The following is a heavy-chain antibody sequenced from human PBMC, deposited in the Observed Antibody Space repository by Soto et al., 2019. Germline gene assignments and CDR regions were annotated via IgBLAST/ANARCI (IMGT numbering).Heavy chain of an antibody. CDR1: GGSISSYD. V-gene: IGHV4-59*01. D-gene: IGHD3-10*01. Sequence: SETLSLTCTVSGGSISSYDWSWIRQPPGKGLEWIGYIYYSGSTNYNPSLKSRVTISVDTSKNQFSLKLSSVTAADTAVYYCARGGSGSYYNDYYYGMDVWGQGTTVTVSS. CDR3: ARGGSGSYYNDYYYGMDV. J-gene: IGHJ6*02. CDR2: IYYSGST.